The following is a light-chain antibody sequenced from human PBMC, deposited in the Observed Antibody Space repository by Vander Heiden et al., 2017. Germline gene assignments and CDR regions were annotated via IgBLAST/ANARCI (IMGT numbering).Light chain of an antibody. J-gene: IGKJ2*01. Sequence: DIEMTQSPSTLCDSVGDRVTITCLASQSSGIYLSWYQQKPGKPPKLLIYKASSLVSGVPARFSGSGSGTEFTLTISSLQPDDFAAYYCQQCNRYPYTFGQGTKLEIK. CDR2: KAS. V-gene: IGKV1-5*03. CDR1: QSSGIY. CDR3: QQCNRYPYT.